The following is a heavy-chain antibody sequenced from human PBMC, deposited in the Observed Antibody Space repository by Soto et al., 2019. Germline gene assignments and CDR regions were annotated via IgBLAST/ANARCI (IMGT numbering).Heavy chain of an antibody. D-gene: IGHD2-2*01. CDR1: GYTFTSYY. CDR2: IKPSGGST. CDR3: ARCHCSSTSCYGLDAFDI. Sequence: QVQLVQSGAEVKKPGASVKVSCKASGYTFTSYYIHWVRQAPGQGLEWVGIIKPSGGSTSYAQKFQGRVTMTRDTSTSTLYMELSSLRSEDTAVYYCARCHCSSTSCYGLDAFDIWGQGTMVTVSS. J-gene: IGHJ3*02. V-gene: IGHV1-46*03.